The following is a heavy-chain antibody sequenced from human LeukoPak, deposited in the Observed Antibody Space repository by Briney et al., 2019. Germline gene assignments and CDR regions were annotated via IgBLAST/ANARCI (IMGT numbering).Heavy chain of an antibody. J-gene: IGHJ4*02. CDR2: IYYSGST. V-gene: IGHV4-39*01. CDR3: ARNYYYGSGSHAYYFDY. CDR1: GGSISSSSYY. D-gene: IGHD3-10*01. Sequence: SETLSLTCTVSGGSISSSSYYWSWIRQPPGKGLEWIGSIYYSGSTYYNPSLKSRVTISVDTSKNQFSLKLSSVTAADTAVYYCARNYYYGSGSHAYYFDYWGQGTLVTVSS.